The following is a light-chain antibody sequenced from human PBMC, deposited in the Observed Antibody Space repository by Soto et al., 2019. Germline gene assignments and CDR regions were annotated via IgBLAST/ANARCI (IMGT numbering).Light chain of an antibody. CDR1: QSVSSSY. J-gene: IGKJ3*01. V-gene: IGKV3-20*01. CDR2: GAS. Sequence: EIVLTQSPGTLSLSPGERATLSCRASQSVSSSYLAWYQHKPGQAPRLLIYGASSRATGIPDRFSGSGSGTDFTLTISRLEPDDFSIYYCQQYETYSGTFGPGTKVDL. CDR3: QQYETYSGT.